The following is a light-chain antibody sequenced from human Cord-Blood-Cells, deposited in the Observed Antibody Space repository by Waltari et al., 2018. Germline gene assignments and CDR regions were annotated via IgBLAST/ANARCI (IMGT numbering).Light chain of an antibody. V-gene: IGKV1-9*01. J-gene: IGKJ4*02. CDR2: AAS. CDR3: QQLNSYPLT. Sequence: QLTQSPSFLSASVGDSVTITCRASQGSSSYLAWYQQKPRKAPKLLIYAASTLQSRVPSRFCGSGSGTEFTLTISSLQPEDFATYYCQQLNSYPLTFGGGTKVEIK. CDR1: QGSSSY.